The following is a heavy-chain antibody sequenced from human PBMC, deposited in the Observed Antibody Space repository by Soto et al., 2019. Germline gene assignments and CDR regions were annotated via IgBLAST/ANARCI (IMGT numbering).Heavy chain of an antibody. CDR2: IYFDGNT. CDR3: VRSSIAPRLFMYPFDY. J-gene: IGHJ4*02. Sequence: SETLSLTCTVSGGSITSSSYYWGWIRQPPGKGLECVGNIYFDGNTYYNPSLKSRVTISMDTSKNQVSLRLSSVTAADTAVYYCVRSSIAPRLFMYPFDYWGQGSLVTVSS. V-gene: IGHV4-39*01. D-gene: IGHD6-6*01. CDR1: GGSITSSSYY.